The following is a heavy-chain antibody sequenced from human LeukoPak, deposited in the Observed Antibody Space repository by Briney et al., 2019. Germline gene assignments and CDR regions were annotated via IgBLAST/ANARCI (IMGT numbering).Heavy chain of an antibody. V-gene: IGHV3-23*01. CDR3: ARDYPTCGIVTILDY. D-gene: IGHD2/OR15-2a*01. CDR1: GFTFNNYA. J-gene: IGHJ4*02. Sequence: GGSLRLSCASSGFTFNNYAMTWVRQAPGKGLEWVSSITASGGSTYCADSVKGRFTISRDNSKNTLYLQMSSLRAEDTAVSYCARDYPTCGIVTILDYWGQGTLVTVSS. CDR2: ITASGGST.